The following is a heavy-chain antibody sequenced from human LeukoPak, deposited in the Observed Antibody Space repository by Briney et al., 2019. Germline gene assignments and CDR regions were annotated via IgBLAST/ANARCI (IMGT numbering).Heavy chain of an antibody. J-gene: IGHJ4*02. CDR1: GFTFSNAW. Sequence: PGGSLRLSCAASGFTFSNAWMSWVRQPPGKGLECVGRITSKSDGGTTDYAAPVKGRFTISRDDSKNTVHLQMNSLKSEDTAVYYCTTRLYSSGRFDYWGQGTLVTVSS. D-gene: IGHD6-19*01. CDR3: TTRLYSSGRFDY. CDR2: ITSKSDGGTT. V-gene: IGHV3-15*01.